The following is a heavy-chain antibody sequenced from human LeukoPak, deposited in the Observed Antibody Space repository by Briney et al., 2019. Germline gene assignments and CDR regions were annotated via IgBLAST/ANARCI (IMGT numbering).Heavy chain of an antibody. CDR1: GGSISSSSYY. CDR3: ARHFPQSSGYRFHLTGGGFDP. D-gene: IGHD3-22*01. Sequence: SETLSLTCTVSGGSISSSSYYWGWIRQPPGKGLEWIGSIYYSGSTYYNPSLKSRVTISVDTSKNQFSLKLSSVTAADTAVYYCARHFPQSSGYRFHLTGGGFDPRGQGTLVTVSS. J-gene: IGHJ5*02. V-gene: IGHV4-39*01. CDR2: IYYSGST.